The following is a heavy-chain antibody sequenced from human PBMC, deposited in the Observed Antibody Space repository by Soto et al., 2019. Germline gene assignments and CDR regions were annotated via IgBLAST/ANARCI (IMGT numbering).Heavy chain of an antibody. CDR2: IYRTGST. J-gene: IGHJ4*02. V-gene: IGHV4-4*02. D-gene: IGHD1-7*01. CDR3: ERREPGTSVDY. CDR1: GGSFTSNNW. Sequence: SETLSLTCAVSGGSFTSNNWWTWVRQPPGQGLEWIGEIYRTGSTNYNPSLKSRVTISLDKSDNQFSLKVTSLTAADTAVYYCERREPGTSVDYWGQGTLVPVSS.